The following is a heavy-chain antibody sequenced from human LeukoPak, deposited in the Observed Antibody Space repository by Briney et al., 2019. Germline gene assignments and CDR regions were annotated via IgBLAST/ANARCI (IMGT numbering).Heavy chain of an antibody. CDR1: GYTFTGYY. CDR3: ARDGSSGWYGLVYYYYSMDV. D-gene: IGHD6-19*01. Sequence: GASVKVSCKASGYTFTGYYMHWVRQAPGQGREWMGWMNPNSGNPGYAQKFQGRVTMTRNTSISTAYMELSSRRSEDTAVYYCARDGSSGWYGLVYYYYSMDVWGQGATVTVSS. V-gene: IGHV1-8*02. J-gene: IGHJ6*02. CDR2: MNPNSGNP.